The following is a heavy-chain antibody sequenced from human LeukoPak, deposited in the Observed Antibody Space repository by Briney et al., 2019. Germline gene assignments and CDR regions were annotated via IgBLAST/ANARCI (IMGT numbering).Heavy chain of an antibody. J-gene: IGHJ4*02. V-gene: IGHV3-48*01. CDR1: GFTFSAYS. Sequence: GGSLRLSCAASGFTFSAYSMNWVRQAPGKGLEWTSYIGISSGNTKYADSVKGRFTISGDKAKNSLYLQMNSLRVEDTAVYYCARDYKYAFDNWGQGTLVTVSS. CDR2: IGISSGNT. CDR3: ARDYKYAFDN. D-gene: IGHD5-24*01.